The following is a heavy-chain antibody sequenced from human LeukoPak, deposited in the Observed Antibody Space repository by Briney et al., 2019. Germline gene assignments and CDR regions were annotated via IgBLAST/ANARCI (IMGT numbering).Heavy chain of an antibody. CDR3: ARDKGDQGTSGSLFVF. J-gene: IGHJ4*02. CDR1: GFTFSRYW. CDR2: IKQDGGEK. Sequence: PGGSLRLSCAASGFTFSRYWMSWVRQTPRKGLEWVANIKQDGGEKYYVDSVKGRFTISRDNAQNSLYLQMNSLRAEDTAVYYCARDKGDQGTSGSLFVFGGQGTLVTVSS. V-gene: IGHV3-7*03. D-gene: IGHD2-8*01.